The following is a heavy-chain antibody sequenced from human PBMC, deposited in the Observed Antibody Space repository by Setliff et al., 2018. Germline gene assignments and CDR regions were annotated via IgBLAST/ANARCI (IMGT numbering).Heavy chain of an antibody. J-gene: IGHJ4*02. CDR3: ARGRTTVTFDY. CDR1: GGSFSGYY. CDR2: INHSGST. Sequence: TSETLSLTCAVYGGSFSGYYWSWGRQPPGKGLEWIGKINHSGSTNYNPSLKRRVTISVDTSKNQFTLTLSSVTAADPAVYYCARGRTTVTFDYWGQGTRVTVSS. D-gene: IGHD4-17*01. V-gene: IGHV4-34*01.